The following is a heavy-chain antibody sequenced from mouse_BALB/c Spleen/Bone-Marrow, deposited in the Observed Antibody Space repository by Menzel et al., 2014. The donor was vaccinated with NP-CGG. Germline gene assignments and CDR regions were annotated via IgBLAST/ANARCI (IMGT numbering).Heavy chain of an antibody. Sequence: GSELVRPGASVKLSCKASGYTFTSYWMHWVKQRPGQGLEWIGNIYPGSGSTNYDEKFKSKATLTVDTPSSTAYMQLSSLTSEDSAVYYCTPRLRYWGQGTTLTVSS. CDR1: GYTFTSYW. J-gene: IGHJ2*01. CDR2: IYPGSGST. CDR3: TPRLRY. V-gene: IGHV1S22*01. D-gene: IGHD1-2*01.